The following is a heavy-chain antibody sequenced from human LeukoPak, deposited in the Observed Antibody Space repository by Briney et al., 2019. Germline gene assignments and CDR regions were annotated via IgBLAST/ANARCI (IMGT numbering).Heavy chain of an antibody. Sequence: GGSLRLSCAASGFTFSTYAMSWVRQAPGKGLEWVSAISGSGGSTYYADSVKGRFTISRDNSKNTLYLQMNTLRAEDTAVYYCASRPGDPYYFDYWGQGTLVTVSS. V-gene: IGHV3-23*01. CDR1: GFTFSTYA. CDR3: ASRPGDPYYFDY. D-gene: IGHD7-27*01. CDR2: ISGSGGST. J-gene: IGHJ4*02.